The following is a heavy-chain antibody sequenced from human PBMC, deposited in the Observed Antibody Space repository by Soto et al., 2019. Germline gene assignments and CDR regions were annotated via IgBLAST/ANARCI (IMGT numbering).Heavy chain of an antibody. CDR3: ARDGGTCGDGCRIGKWYFGL. Sequence: EEQLVESGGDLVEPGRSLRLSCTASGFTFGDYAMSWFRQVPGKGLEWVGLIRSKFHGRAIEYAAPVEGRFSIARDDSKSIAYLQMNSLKIEDTAVYYCARDGGTCGDGCRIGKWYFGLWGRGTLVSVSS. V-gene: IGHV3-49*03. CDR2: IRSKFHGRAI. J-gene: IGHJ2*01. CDR1: GFTFGDYA. D-gene: IGHD2-21*02.